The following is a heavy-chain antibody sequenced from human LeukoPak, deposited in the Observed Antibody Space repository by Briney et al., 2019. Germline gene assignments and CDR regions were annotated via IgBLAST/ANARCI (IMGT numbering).Heavy chain of an antibody. V-gene: IGHV4-30-2*01. CDR1: GGSISSGSYY. CDR2: IYHSGST. J-gene: IGHJ4*02. CDR3: ASNVWGAQEAAGTHFDY. Sequence: SQTLSLTCTVSGGSISSGSYYWSWIRQPPGKGLEWIGYIYHSGSTYYNPSLKSRVTISVDTSKNQFSLKLSSVTAADTAVYYCASNVWGAQEAAGTHFDYWGQGTLVTVSS. D-gene: IGHD6-13*01.